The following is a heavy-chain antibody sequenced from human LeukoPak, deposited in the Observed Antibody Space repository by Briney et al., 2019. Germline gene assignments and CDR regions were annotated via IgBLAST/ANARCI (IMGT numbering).Heavy chain of an antibody. CDR3: ARGYCSGGGCYTAEYLPH. D-gene: IGHD2-15*01. J-gene: IGHJ1*01. Sequence: ASVKVSCKASGYTFTNFEINWVRQVAGQGLEWMGWIRPNSGETVNVQKFQGRVTMTRDISTSTAYMELTGLRSDDTAAYFCARGYCSGGGCYTAEYLPHWGQGTLVTVSS. CDR1: GYTFTNFE. V-gene: IGHV1-8*02. CDR2: IRPNSGET.